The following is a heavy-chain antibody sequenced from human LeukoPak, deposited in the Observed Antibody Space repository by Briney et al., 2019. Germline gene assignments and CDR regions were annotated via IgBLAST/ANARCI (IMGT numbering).Heavy chain of an antibody. J-gene: IGHJ3*02. CDR1: GFTFSSYS. V-gene: IGHV3-48*02. D-gene: IGHD3-10*01. CDR3: ARDRAYAFDN. CDR2: INIISSEI. Sequence: GGSLRLSCAASGFTFSSYSMNWVRQAPGKGLEWVSYINIISSEIYYGDSVKGRFTISTDNAKNSVYLQMKSLRDEDTAVYYCARDRAYAFDNWGQGTMVTVSS.